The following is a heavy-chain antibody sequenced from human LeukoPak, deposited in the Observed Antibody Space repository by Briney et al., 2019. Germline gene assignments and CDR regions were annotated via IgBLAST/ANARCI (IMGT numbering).Heavy chain of an antibody. CDR1: GGSISSYY. D-gene: IGHD5-18*01. Sequence: SETLSLTCTVSGGSISSYYWSWIRQPPGKGLEWIGYIYYSGSTNYNPSLKSRVTISVDTSKNQFSLKLSSVTAADTAVYYCARDTRVDTAMVNKIGFDYWGQGTLVTVSS. CDR3: ARDTRVDTAMVNKIGFDY. J-gene: IGHJ4*02. CDR2: IYYSGST. V-gene: IGHV4-59*12.